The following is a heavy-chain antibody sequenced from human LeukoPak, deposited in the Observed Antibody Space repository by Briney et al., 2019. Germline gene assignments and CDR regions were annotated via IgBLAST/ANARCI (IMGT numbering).Heavy chain of an antibody. Sequence: WETLSLTCTVSGGSISRSSYYWGWIRQPPGKGLEWIGSIYHSGSTYYNPSLKSRVTISVDTSKNQFSLKLSSVTAADTAVYYCARAMGIRGYYFEYWGQGTLVTVSS. CDR2: IYHSGST. V-gene: IGHV4-39*07. CDR1: GGSISRSSYY. J-gene: IGHJ4*02. CDR3: ARAMGIRGYYFEY. D-gene: IGHD7-27*01.